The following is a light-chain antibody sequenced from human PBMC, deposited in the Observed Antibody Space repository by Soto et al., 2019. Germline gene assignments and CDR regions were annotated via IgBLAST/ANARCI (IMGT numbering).Light chain of an antibody. Sequence: AIQLTQSPSSLSASVGDRVTITCRASQGISSALAWYQQKPGKAPKLLIYDASSLESGVPSRFSGSGSGTDFTLTISSQQPEDFATYYCQQFNSYPLTFGPGTKVDIK. CDR3: QQFNSYPLT. CDR1: QGISSA. J-gene: IGKJ3*01. V-gene: IGKV1-13*02. CDR2: DAS.